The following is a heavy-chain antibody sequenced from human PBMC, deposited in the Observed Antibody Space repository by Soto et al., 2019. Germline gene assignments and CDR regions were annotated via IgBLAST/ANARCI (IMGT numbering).Heavy chain of an antibody. Sequence: ASVKVSCKASGYTFTSYAMHWVRQAPGQRLEWMGWINAGNGNTKYSQKFQGRVTITRDTSASTAYMELSSLRSEDTAVYYCARDRETTVTLYYYYYGMDVWGQGTTVTASS. CDR2: INAGNGNT. V-gene: IGHV1-3*01. D-gene: IGHD4-17*01. J-gene: IGHJ6*02. CDR1: GYTFTSYA. CDR3: ARDRETTVTLYYYYYGMDV.